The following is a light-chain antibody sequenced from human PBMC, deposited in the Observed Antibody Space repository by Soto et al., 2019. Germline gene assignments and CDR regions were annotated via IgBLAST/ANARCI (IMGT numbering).Light chain of an antibody. CDR3: RHMNNLRPFT. CDR1: QDISNY. CDR2: DAS. J-gene: IGKJ3*01. Sequence: DIQMTQSPSSLSASVGDRVPITCQASQDISNYLNWYQQKPGKAPKLLIYDASNLEIGVPSRFSGSGPGTDFILSINSHRQEEFATYYCRHMNNLRPFTIAPGKKVDIK. V-gene: IGKV1-33*01.